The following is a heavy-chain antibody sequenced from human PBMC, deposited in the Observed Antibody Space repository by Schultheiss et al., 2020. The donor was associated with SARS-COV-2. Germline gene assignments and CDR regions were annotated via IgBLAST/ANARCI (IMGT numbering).Heavy chain of an antibody. D-gene: IGHD4-11*01. CDR3: AREVTTVTTIDGMDV. V-gene: IGHV3-74*01. Sequence: GGSLRLSCTASGFTFSSYWMHWVRQAPGKGLVWVSGISWNSGSIGYADSVKGRFTISRDNAKNSLYLQMNSLRAEDTAVYYCAREVTTVTTIDGMDVWGQGTTVTVSS. J-gene: IGHJ6*02. CDR2: ISWNSGSI. CDR1: GFTFSSYW.